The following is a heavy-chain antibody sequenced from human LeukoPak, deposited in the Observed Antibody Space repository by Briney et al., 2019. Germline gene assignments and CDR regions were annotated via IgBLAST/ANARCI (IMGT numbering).Heavy chain of an antibody. CDR1: GFTFSSYG. J-gene: IGHJ4*02. CDR3: AKDGTYYYGSGTYYCCDY. CDR2: TRYDGTNE. V-gene: IGHV3-30*02. Sequence: PGGSLRLSCAASGFTFSSYGMHWVRQAPGKGLEWVAFTRYDGTNEYYADSVKGRFTISRDNSKNTLYLQMNSLTAEDTAVYYCAKDGTYYYGSGTYYCCDYWGQGTLLTVSS. D-gene: IGHD3-10*01.